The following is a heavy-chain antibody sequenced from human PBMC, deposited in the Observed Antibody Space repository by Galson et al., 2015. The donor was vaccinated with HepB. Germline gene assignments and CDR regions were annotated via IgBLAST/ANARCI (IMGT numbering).Heavy chain of an antibody. J-gene: IGHJ3*02. D-gene: IGHD5-24*01. CDR2: IYWDDDK. V-gene: IGHV2-5*02. CDR3: AHVEMATIHDAFDI. Sequence: PALVKPTQTLTLTCTFSGFSLSTSGVGVGWIRQPPGKALEWLALIYWDDDKRYSPSLKSRLTITKDTSKNQVVLTMTNMDPVDTATYYCAHVEMATIHDAFDIWGQGTMVTVSS. CDR1: GFSLSTSGVG.